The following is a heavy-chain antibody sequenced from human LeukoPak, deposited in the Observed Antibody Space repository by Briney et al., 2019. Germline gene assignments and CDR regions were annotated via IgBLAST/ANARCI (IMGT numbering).Heavy chain of an antibody. Sequence: SETLSLTCTVSGGSISSSSYYWGWIRQPPGKGLEWIGEINHSGSTNYNPSLKSRVTISVDTSKNQFSLKLSSVTAADTAVYYCARRGKNGDYYYYYMDVWGKGTTVTISS. D-gene: IGHD4-17*01. CDR3: ARRGKNGDYYYYYMDV. CDR2: INHSGST. J-gene: IGHJ6*03. V-gene: IGHV4-39*07. CDR1: GGSISSSSYY.